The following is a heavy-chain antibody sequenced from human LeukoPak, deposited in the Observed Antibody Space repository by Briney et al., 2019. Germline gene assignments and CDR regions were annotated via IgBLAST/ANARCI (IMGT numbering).Heavy chain of an antibody. CDR3: ARAGNYRFDY. CDR1: GYTFTSYY. CDR2: INSDDSII. J-gene: IGHJ4*02. D-gene: IGHD1-7*01. V-gene: IGHV3-74*01. Sequence: SCKASGYTFTSYYMHWVRQAPGEGLVWVSRINSDDSIINYADSVKGRFTISRDNAKNTLYLQMNSLRAEDTAVYYCARAGNYRFDYWGQGTLVTVSS.